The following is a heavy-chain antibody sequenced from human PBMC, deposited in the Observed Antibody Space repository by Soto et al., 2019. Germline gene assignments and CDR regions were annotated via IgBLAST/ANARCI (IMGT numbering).Heavy chain of an antibody. CDR3: ARNGVLGRGSYYFDY. CDR2: ISSSSSYI. CDR1: GFTFSSYS. D-gene: IGHD1-26*01. Sequence: GGSLRLSCAASGFTFSSYSMNWVRQAPGKGLEWVSSISSSSSYIYYADSVKGRFTISRDNAKNSLYLQMNSLRAEDTAVYYCARNGVLGRGSYYFDYWGQGTLVTVSS. J-gene: IGHJ4*02. V-gene: IGHV3-21*01.